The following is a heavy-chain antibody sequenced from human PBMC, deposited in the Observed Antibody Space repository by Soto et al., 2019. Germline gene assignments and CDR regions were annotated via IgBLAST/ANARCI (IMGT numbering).Heavy chain of an antibody. V-gene: IGHV4-30-2*01. CDR3: ARVPPFGR. J-gene: IGHJ4*02. CDR1: GGSISSGGYS. D-gene: IGHD3-3*01. CDR2: IYHSVST. Sequence: QLQLQESGSGLVKPSQTLSLTCAVSGGSISSGGYSWSWIRQPPGKGLEWIAYIYHSVSTYYTPSLKSRITMSVDRSKNQFSLRLCSVTAADTAVYYLARVPPFGRGGQGTLFTVSS.